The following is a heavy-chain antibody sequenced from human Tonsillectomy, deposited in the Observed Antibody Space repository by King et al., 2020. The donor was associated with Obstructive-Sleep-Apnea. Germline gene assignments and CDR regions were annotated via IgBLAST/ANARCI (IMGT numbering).Heavy chain of an antibody. V-gene: IGHV3-64D*09. J-gene: IGHJ4*02. CDR1: GFTFSSYA. Sequence: VQLVESGGGLVQPGGSLRLSCSASGFTFSSYAMHWVRQAPGKGLEYVSAISSNGGSTYYADSVKGRFTISRDNSKNTLYLQMSSLRAEDTAVYYCVKEFIMTMVRGVISPDLDYWGQGTLVTVSS. CDR3: VKEFIMTMVRGVISPDLDY. D-gene: IGHD3-10*01. CDR2: ISSNGGST.